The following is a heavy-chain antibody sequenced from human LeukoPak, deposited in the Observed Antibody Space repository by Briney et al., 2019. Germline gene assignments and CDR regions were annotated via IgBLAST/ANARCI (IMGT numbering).Heavy chain of an antibody. CDR3: AKDTTNDYGDLGGFDI. D-gene: IGHD4-17*01. CDR2: ISWNSGNI. CDR1: GFTFDDYA. J-gene: IGHJ3*02. V-gene: IGHV3-9*01. Sequence: GGSLRLSCVVSGFTFDDYAMHWVRQAPGKCLEWVSGISWNSGNIGYADSVKGRFTISRENAKNSLYLLMNSLRAEDTALYYCAKDTTNDYGDLGGFDIWGQGTMVTVSS.